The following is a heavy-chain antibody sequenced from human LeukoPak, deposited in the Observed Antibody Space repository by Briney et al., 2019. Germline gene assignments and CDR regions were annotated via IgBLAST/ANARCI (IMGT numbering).Heavy chain of an antibody. D-gene: IGHD2/OR15-2a*01. V-gene: IGHV3-48*01. CDR1: GFTFSSYS. Sequence: GGSLRLSCAASGFTFSSYSMNWVRQAPGKGLEWVSYISSSSSTIYYADSVKGRFTISRDNAKNSLYLQMNSLRAEDSAVYYCARDWFHAIDYWGQGTLVTVSS. J-gene: IGHJ4*02. CDR2: ISSSSSTI. CDR3: ARDWFHAIDY.